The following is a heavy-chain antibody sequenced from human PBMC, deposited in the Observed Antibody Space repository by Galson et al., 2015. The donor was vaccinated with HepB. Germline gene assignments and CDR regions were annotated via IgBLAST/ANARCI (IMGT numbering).Heavy chain of an antibody. D-gene: IGHD3-10*01. V-gene: IGHV3-23*01. J-gene: IGHJ4*02. CDR2: ITGNSDST. CDR1: GFPFSNYA. Sequence: SLRLSCAASGFPFSNYAMSWVRQAPGKGLEWVSTITGNSDSTNYADSVKGRFTISRDNSKNTLYLQMNSLRAEDTAIYYCVNRRVDILGVWDQGTLVTVSS. CDR3: VNRRVDILGV.